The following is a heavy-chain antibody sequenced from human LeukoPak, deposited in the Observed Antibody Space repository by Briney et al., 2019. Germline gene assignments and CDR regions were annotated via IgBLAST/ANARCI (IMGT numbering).Heavy chain of an antibody. J-gene: IGHJ6*01. Sequence: PSETLSLTCAVYGGSFSGYYWSWIRQPPGKGLEWIGEINHSGSTNYNPSLKSRVTISVVTSKNQFSLKLSSVTAADTAVYYCARDIYYYYGMDVWGQGTTVTVSS. CDR2: INHSGST. V-gene: IGHV4-34*01. CDR1: GGSFSGYY. CDR3: ARDIYYYYGMDV.